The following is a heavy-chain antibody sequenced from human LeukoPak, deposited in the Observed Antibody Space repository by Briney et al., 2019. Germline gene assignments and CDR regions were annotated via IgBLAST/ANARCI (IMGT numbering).Heavy chain of an antibody. CDR2: IYYSGST. J-gene: IGHJ4*02. D-gene: IGHD6-19*01. CDR1: GGSISSSSYY. V-gene: IGHV4-39*01. Sequence: SETLSLTCTVSGGSISSSSYYWGWIRQPPGQGLEWIGSIYYSGSTYYNPSLKSRVTISVDTSKNQFSLKLSSVTAADTAVYYCASPDGYSSGWYAGYWGQGTLVTVSS. CDR3: ASPDGYSSGWYAGY.